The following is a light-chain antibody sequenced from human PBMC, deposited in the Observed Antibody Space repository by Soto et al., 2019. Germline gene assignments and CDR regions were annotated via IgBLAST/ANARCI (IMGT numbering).Light chain of an antibody. J-gene: IGLJ7*01. Sequence: QSVLTQPPSASGTPGQRVTISCSGSSSNIGSNTVNWYQQLPGTAPKLLIYSNNQRPSWVPDRFSGSKSGTSASLAISGLQSEVEADYYCAAWDDSLNGPVFGGGTQLTVL. V-gene: IGLV1-44*01. CDR1: SSNIGSNT. CDR2: SNN. CDR3: AAWDDSLNGPV.